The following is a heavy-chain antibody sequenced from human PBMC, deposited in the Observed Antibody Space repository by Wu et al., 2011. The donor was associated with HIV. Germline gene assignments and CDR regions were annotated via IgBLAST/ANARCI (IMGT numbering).Heavy chain of an antibody. CDR2: INPSGGST. V-gene: IGHV1-46*01. D-gene: IGHD5-18*01. J-gene: IGHJ4*02. CDR3: ARDLRGYNYGTGGYFDY. CDR1: GYTFTNYY. Sequence: QVQLVQSGAEMKKPGASVKVSCRASGYTFTNYYIHWVRQAPGQGLEWLGVINPSGGSTTFAQKFQGRVTMTSDTSTSTVYMELSSLRSEDTAIYYCARDLRGYNYGTGGYFDYWGQGTLVTVSS.